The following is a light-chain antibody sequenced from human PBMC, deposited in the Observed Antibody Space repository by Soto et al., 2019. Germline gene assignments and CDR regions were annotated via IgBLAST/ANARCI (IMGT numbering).Light chain of an antibody. V-gene: IGLV1-47*01. Sequence: QSMLTQPPSASGTPGQRVTISCSGSSSNIGSNYVYWYQQLPGTAPKLLIYRNNQRPSGVPDRFSGSKSGTSAFLAISGLRSEDEADYYCATWDDSLNGVVFGGGTKLTVL. CDR1: SSNIGSNY. J-gene: IGLJ2*01. CDR2: RNN. CDR3: ATWDDSLNGVV.